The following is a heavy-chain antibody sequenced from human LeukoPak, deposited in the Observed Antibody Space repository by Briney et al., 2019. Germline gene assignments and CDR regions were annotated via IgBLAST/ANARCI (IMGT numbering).Heavy chain of an antibody. V-gene: IGHV3-30*03. CDR3: AREFGGFDI. D-gene: IGHD3-10*01. Sequence: GGSLRLSCAASGITFWSYAMHWARQIPGKSLEWVAVISNDGSKTSYGDSVKGRFTISRDNSKDTLYLQMNSLRPEDTAVYYCAREFGGFDIRGQGTVVTVSS. CDR1: GITFWSYA. CDR2: ISNDGSKT. J-gene: IGHJ3*02.